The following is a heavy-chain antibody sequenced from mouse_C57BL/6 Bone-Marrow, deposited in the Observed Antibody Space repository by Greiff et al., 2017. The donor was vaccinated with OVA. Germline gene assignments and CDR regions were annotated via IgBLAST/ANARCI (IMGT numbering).Heavy chain of an antibody. CDR3: ARRWGSNYAMDY. V-gene: IGHV1-55*01. Sequence: QVQLQQPGAELVKPGASVKMSCKASGYTFTSYWITWVKQRPGQGLEWIGDIYPGIGSTNYNEKFKSKATLTVDTSSSTAYMQLSSLTSEDSAVYYCARRWGSNYAMDYWGQGTSVTVSS. CDR2: IYPGIGST. D-gene: IGHD1-1*01. CDR1: GYTFTSYW. J-gene: IGHJ4*01.